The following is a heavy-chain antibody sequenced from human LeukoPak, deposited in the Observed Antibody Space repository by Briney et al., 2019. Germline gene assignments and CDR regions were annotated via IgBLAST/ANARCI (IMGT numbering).Heavy chain of an antibody. CDR1: GGSISNYY. Sequence: SETLSLTCTVSGGSISNYYWSWIRQPPGKGLEWIGYIYYSGNTNYNPSLKSRVTISVDTSKNQFSLKLNSVTAADTAVYYCARVRYCSTNRCFDREFDNWGQGTLVTVSS. V-gene: IGHV4-59*01. D-gene: IGHD6-19*01. CDR2: IYYSGNT. J-gene: IGHJ4*02. CDR3: ARVRYCSTNRCFDREFDN.